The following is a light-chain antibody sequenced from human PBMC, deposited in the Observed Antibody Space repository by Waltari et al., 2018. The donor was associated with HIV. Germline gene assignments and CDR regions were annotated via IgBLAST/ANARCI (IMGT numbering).Light chain of an antibody. V-gene: IGKV3-11*01. Sequence: ENVLTQSPATLSLSPGERATLSCRTSQSVSDYLAWYQQTPGQATRLLIYDASKRATGIPARFSGSGSGTDFTRTSSSLEPEDCAVYYCQQRTNGPPRLAFGGGTKVEI. CDR2: DAS. J-gene: IGKJ4*01. CDR1: QSVSDY. CDR3: QQRTNGPPRLA.